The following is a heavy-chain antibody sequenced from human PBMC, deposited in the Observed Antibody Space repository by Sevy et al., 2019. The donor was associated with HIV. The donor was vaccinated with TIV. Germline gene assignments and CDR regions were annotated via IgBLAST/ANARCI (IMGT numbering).Heavy chain of an antibody. J-gene: IGHJ4*02. Sequence: GGSLRLSCAASGFTFSSYAMHWVRQAPGKGLEWVAVISYDGSNKYYADSVKGRFTISRDNSKNTLYLQMNSLRAEDTAVYYCARVSLGRRGYFDYWGQGTLVTVSS. CDR3: ARVSLGRRGYFDY. D-gene: IGHD1-1*01. V-gene: IGHV3-30*04. CDR1: GFTFSSYA. CDR2: ISYDGSNK.